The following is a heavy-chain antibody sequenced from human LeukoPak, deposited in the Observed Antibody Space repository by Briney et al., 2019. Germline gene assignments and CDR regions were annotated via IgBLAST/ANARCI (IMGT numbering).Heavy chain of an antibody. V-gene: IGHV3-23*01. CDR1: GFTFSSYA. J-gene: IGHJ4*02. D-gene: IGHD6-6*01. CDR2: ISGSGGST. Sequence: GGSLRLSCAASGFTFSSYAMSWVRQAPGKGLEWVSAISGSGGSTYYADSVKGRFTISRDNSKNTLYLQMNSLRAEDTAVYYCARPSGSSRNFDYWGQGTLVTVSS. CDR3: ARPSGSSRNFDY.